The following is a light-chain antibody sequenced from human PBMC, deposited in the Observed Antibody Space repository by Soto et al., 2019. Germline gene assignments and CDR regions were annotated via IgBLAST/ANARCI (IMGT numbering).Light chain of an antibody. CDR3: QKYNSWPRT. CDR1: QSISGN. V-gene: IGKV3-15*01. CDR2: GAS. Sequence: ETVMTQSPATLSVSPGERATLSCRASQSISGNLAWYQQKPGQAPRLLIYGASTRPTDIPGRFSGRGSGTAFPLPISSMESKDFAVYYCQKYNSWPRTFGQGTKVEIK. J-gene: IGKJ1*01.